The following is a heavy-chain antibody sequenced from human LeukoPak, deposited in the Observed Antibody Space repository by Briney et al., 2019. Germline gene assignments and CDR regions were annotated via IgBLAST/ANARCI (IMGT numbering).Heavy chain of an antibody. V-gene: IGHV3-30*18. D-gene: IGHD6-13*01. CDR1: GFTFSSYG. J-gene: IGHJ4*02. Sequence: PGRSLRLSCAASGFTFSSYGMHWVRQAPGKGLEWVAVISYDGSNKYYADSVKGRFTISRDNSKNTLYLQMNSLRVEDTAVYYCAKRMGPSIAAADLDYWGQGTLVTVSS. CDR3: AKRMGPSIAAADLDY. CDR2: ISYDGSNK.